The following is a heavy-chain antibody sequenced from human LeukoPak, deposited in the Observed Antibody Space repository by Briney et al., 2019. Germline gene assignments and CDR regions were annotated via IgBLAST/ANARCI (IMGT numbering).Heavy chain of an antibody. J-gene: IGHJ5*02. CDR1: GYSFGDYW. CDR2: IWPDDSDT. Sequence: GESLRISCKASGYSFGDYWIGWVRQMPGKGLEWMGIIWPDDSDTRYSPSFQGQVTISADKSINTAYLQWSSLKASDTAMYYCARRGRLSANCHWFDLWGQGTLVTVSS. CDR3: ARRGRLSANCHWFDL. V-gene: IGHV5-51*01. D-gene: IGHD4/OR15-4a*01.